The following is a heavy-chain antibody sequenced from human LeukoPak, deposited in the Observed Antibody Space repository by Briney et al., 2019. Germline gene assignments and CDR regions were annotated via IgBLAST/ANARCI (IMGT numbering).Heavy chain of an antibody. V-gene: IGHV5-51*01. CDR2: IYPGDSDT. D-gene: IGHD2-21*02. CDR1: GYTFTTYW. CDR3: ARVVTTLGGFDS. J-gene: IGHJ4*02. Sequence: GESLKISCKGSGYTFTTYWIGWVRQMPGKGLEWMGIIYPGDSDTRYSPSFQGQVTISADKSINTAYLQWRSLNASDNYMYYCARVVTTLGGFDSWGQGTLVTVSS.